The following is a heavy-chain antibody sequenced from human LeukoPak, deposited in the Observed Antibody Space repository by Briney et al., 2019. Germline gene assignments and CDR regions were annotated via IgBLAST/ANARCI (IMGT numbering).Heavy chain of an antibody. J-gene: IGHJ6*02. CDR3: ARDRPYDHYGLDV. V-gene: IGHV3-74*01. Sequence: PGGSLRLSCAASGFTFSSQWMHWVRQAPGKGLVWVSSIESDGSSTIYAASVKGRSTISRDNAKNPLYLQMNSLRAEDTAVYYCARDRPYDHYGLDVWGQGTTVTVSS. CDR2: IESDGSST. CDR1: GFTFSSQW.